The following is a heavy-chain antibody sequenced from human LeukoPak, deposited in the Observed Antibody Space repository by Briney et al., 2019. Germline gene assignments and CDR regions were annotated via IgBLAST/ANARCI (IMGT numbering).Heavy chain of an antibody. CDR1: GFTFSSYS. CDR2: ISSSSSYI. J-gene: IGHJ4*02. D-gene: IGHD4-11*01. CDR3: ARGSAVTANNFDF. Sequence: GGSLRLSCAASGFTFSSYSMNWVRQAPGKGLEWVSSISSSSSYIYYADSVKGRFTISRDNAKNSLYLQMNSLRAEDTAVYYCARGSAVTANNFDFWGQGTLVTVSS. V-gene: IGHV3-21*01.